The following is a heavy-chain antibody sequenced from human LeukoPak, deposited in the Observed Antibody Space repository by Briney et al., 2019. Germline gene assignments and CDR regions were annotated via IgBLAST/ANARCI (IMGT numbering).Heavy chain of an antibody. Sequence: SETLSLTCAVYGGSFSGYYWSWIRQPPGKGLEWIGEINHSGSTNYNPSLKSRVTISVDTSKNQFSLKLSFVTAADTAVYYCARSLPVAGTGTLDYWGQGTLVTVSS. CDR1: GGSFSGYY. D-gene: IGHD6-19*01. V-gene: IGHV4-34*01. CDR3: ARSLPVAGTGTLDY. CDR2: INHSGST. J-gene: IGHJ4*02.